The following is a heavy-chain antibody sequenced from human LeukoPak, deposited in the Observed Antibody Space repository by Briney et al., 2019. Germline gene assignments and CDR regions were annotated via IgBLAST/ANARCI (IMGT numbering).Heavy chain of an antibody. V-gene: IGHV3-53*01. CDR3: ARSGRGADWFDP. D-gene: IGHD6-25*01. J-gene: IGHJ5*02. CDR2: IYSGGST. Sequence: GGSLRLSCAASGFTVSSNYMSWVRQAPGKGLEWVSVIYSGGSTYYADSVKGRFTISRDNSKNTLYLQMNSLRAEETAVYYCARSGRGADWFDPWGQGTLVTVSS. CDR1: GFTVSSNY.